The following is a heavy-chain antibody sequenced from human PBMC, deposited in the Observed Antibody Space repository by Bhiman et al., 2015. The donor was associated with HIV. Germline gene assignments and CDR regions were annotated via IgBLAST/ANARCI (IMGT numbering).Heavy chain of an antibody. V-gene: IGHV3-30*04. D-gene: IGHD1-26*01. J-gene: IGHJ4*02. Sequence: QVQLVESGGGVVQPGRSLRLSCAASGFTFSSFAMHWVRQAPGKGLEWVAIISYDGSNEYYADSVKGRFSFSRDNAKNSLYLQMNSLRAEDTAVYYCARVTPYSGSDYWGQGTLVTVSS. CDR2: ISYDGSNE. CDR3: ARVTPYSGSDY. CDR1: GFTFSSFA.